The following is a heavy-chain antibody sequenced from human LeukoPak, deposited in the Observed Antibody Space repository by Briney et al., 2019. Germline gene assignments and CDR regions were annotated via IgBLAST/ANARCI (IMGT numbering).Heavy chain of an antibody. Sequence: SQTLSLTCTVSGGSISSGDYYWSWIRQPPGKGLEWIGYIYYSGSTYYNPSLKSRVTISVDTSKNQFSLKLSSVTAADAAVYYCARGGLQWLLPHWGQGTLVTVSS. J-gene: IGHJ4*02. D-gene: IGHD3-22*01. CDR3: ARGGLQWLLPH. V-gene: IGHV4-30-4*01. CDR1: GGSISSGDYY. CDR2: IYYSGST.